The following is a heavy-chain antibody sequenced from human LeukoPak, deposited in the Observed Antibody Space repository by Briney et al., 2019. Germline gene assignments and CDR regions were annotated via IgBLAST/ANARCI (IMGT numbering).Heavy chain of an antibody. D-gene: IGHD5-18*01. J-gene: IGHJ4*02. CDR2: IKQDGREK. CDR1: GFAFSYNW. V-gene: IGHV3-7*03. CDR3: ARGSEVDTAMVHLDY. Sequence: GGSLRLSCAASGFAFSYNWMNWVRQAPGKGLEWVANIKQDGREKNYVDSVKGRFTISRDNAKNSLYLQMNSLRAEDTAVYYCARGSEVDTAMVHLDYWGQGTLVTASS.